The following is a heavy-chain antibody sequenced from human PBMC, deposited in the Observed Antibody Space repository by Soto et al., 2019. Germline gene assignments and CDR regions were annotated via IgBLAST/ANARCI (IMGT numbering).Heavy chain of an antibody. D-gene: IGHD1-1*01. CDR3: ARVERGTATTVVDAFDI. CDR1: GGSVNSGNYY. Sequence: QVQLQQWGAGLLKPSETLSLTCAVFGGSVNSGNYYWSWIRQPPGKGLEWIGEMSHSGGTHFNPSRKRRVTISVDTSKNQSSLKMSSVTAAETALYYCARVERGTATTVVDAFDIWGPGTMVTVSS. J-gene: IGHJ3*02. V-gene: IGHV4-34*01. CDR2: MSHSGGT.